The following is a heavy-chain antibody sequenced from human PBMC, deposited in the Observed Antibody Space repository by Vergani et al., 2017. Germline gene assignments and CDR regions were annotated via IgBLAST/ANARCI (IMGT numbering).Heavy chain of an antibody. J-gene: IGHJ5*02. Sequence: QVQLVQSGAEVKKPGSSVKVPCKASGGIFSSYAISWVRQAPGQGLEWMGRIIPIFGTANYAQKFQGRVTITADESTSTAYMELSSLRSEDTAVYYCAGRYCSRTSSRSNRFDPWGQGTLVTVSS. V-gene: IGHV1-69*13. CDR3: AGRYCSRTSSRSNRFDP. CDR2: IIPIFGTA. CDR1: GGIFSSYA. D-gene: IGHD2-2*01.